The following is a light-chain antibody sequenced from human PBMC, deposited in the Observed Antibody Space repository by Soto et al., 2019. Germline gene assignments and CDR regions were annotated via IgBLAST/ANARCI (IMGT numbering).Light chain of an antibody. CDR3: SSYAGSNNLGV. Sequence: QSALTQPPSASGSPGQSVTISFTGTSSDVGGSNYVSWYQQHPGKAPKLMIYEVSKRPSGVPDRFSGSKSGNTASLTVSGLQAEDEADYYCSSYAGSNNLGVFGTGTKVTVL. CDR1: SSDVGGSNY. V-gene: IGLV2-8*01. J-gene: IGLJ1*01. CDR2: EVS.